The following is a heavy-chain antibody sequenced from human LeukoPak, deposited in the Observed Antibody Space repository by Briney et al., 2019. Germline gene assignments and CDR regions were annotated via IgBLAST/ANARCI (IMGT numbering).Heavy chain of an antibody. CDR1: GFSFRDFA. D-gene: IGHD2-21*02. Sequence: PGGSLRLSCAASGFSFRDFAVHWVRQVPGKGLEWVSGISWNSGSLGYADSVRGRFTVSRDNANNFLYLQMNSLTPEDTALYYCVKGQCDGACHTREFDYWGQGTLVTVSS. CDR2: ISWNSGSL. J-gene: IGHJ4*02. CDR3: VKGQCDGACHTREFDY. V-gene: IGHV3-9*01.